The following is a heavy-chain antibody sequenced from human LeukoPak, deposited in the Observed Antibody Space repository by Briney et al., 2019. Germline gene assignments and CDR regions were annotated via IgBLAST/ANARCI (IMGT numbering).Heavy chain of an antibody. CDR3: ARANSRFLEWLSVPNWFDP. Sequence: SETLSLTCTVSGGSISSHSWSWIRQPPGKGLEWIGYIYYSGSTNYNPSLKSRVTISVYTSKNQFSLKLSSVTAADTAVYYCARANSRFLEWLSVPNWFDPWGQGTLVTVSS. V-gene: IGHV4-59*11. CDR1: GGSISSHS. D-gene: IGHD3-3*01. CDR2: IYYSGST. J-gene: IGHJ5*02.